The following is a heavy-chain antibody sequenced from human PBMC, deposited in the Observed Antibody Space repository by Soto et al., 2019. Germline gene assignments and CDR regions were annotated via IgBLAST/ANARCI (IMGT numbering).Heavy chain of an antibody. D-gene: IGHD5-18*01. CDR1: GYTFTGYY. Sequence: ASVKVSCKASGYTFTGYYMHWVRQAPGQGLEWMGWINPNSGGTNYAQKFQGRVTMTRDTSISTAYMELSRLRSDDTAVYYCARGPWIKLWSIKINFEYWGQGTLVTVSS. CDR2: INPNSGGT. J-gene: IGHJ4*02. V-gene: IGHV1-2*02. CDR3: ARGPWIKLWSIKINFEY.